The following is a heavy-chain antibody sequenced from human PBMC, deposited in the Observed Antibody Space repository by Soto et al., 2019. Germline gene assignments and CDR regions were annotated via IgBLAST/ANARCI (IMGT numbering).Heavy chain of an antibody. J-gene: IGHJ2*01. V-gene: IGHV4-34*01. Sequence: SETLSLTCAVHGGSFSGFYWTWIRQPPGKGLEWIGEINHSGSSNYNPPLRSRVTMSLDTSRNQFSLSLNSVTAADTAVYYCARMAGPWYFDLWGRGTLVTVSS. CDR2: INHSGSS. CDR3: ARMAGPWYFDL. CDR1: GGSFSGFY.